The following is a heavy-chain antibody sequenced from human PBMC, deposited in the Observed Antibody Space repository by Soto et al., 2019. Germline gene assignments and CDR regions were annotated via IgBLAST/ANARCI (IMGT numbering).Heavy chain of an antibody. CDR2: ISGSGRNT. V-gene: IGHV3-23*01. D-gene: IGHD3-10*01. J-gene: IGHJ6*02. CDR1: GFTFSNYA. CDR3: AKDLNGSGSFTSYYHYGMDV. Sequence: EVQMLESGGGLVHPGGSLRLSCAVSGFTFSNYAMNWVRQAPGKGLEWVSSISGSGRNTYYADSVKGRLTISRDSSKNTLYLQMNSLRVEDTGVYYCAKDLNGSGSFTSYYHYGMDVWGQGTAVTVSS.